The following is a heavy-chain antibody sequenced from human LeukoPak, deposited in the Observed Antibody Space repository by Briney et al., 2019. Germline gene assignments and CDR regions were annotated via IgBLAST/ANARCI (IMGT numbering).Heavy chain of an antibody. CDR1: GFTFGSYW. CDR3: ARGGGLDV. Sequence: PGGSLRLSCAASGFTFGSYWMSWVRQTPGKGLEWVAKIKQDRSEKYYVDSVRGRFTISRDNAKNLLYLEMNSLRAEDTAVYFCARGGGLDVWGQGATVTVSS. D-gene: IGHD3-16*01. J-gene: IGHJ6*02. V-gene: IGHV3-7*03. CDR2: IKQDRSEK.